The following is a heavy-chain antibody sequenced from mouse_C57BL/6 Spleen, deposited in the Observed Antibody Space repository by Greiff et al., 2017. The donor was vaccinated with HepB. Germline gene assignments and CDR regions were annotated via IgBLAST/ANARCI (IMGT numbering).Heavy chain of an antibody. CDR2: ISSGGDYF. V-gene: IGHV5-9-1*02. Sequence: EVKLVESGEGLVTPGGSLKLSCAASGFPFCSYAMSWVRPTPEKRLEWVAYISSGGDYFYYAATVMGRFTISRDNARNTLYLQMGSLKSEDTAMYDGTRAADYGSYYFDDWGQGTTLTVSS. CDR3: TRAADYGSYYFDD. J-gene: IGHJ2*01. CDR1: GFPFCSYA. D-gene: IGHD1-1*01.